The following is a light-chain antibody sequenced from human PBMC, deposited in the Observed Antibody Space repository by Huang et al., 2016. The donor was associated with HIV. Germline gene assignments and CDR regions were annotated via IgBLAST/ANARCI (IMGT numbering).Light chain of an antibody. V-gene: IGKV3-15*01. J-gene: IGKJ1*01. CDR1: QRIGTY. CDR2: GGS. CDR3: QQYQVWPPAT. Sequence: EIVMTQSPATLSLSPGERATLSCRASQRIGTYLAWYQQNPGQAPRLLIYGGSPRASGIPARFSGSGSWTEFTLTIYSLQAEDFAVYYCQQYQVWPPATFGQGTRVEIK.